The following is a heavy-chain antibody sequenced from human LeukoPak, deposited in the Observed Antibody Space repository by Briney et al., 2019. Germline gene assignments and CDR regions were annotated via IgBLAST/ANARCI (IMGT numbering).Heavy chain of an antibody. Sequence: PSETLSLTCTVSGGSISSYYWSWIRQPPGKGLELIGYIYHSGSTKYNPSLNSRVSISVDTSKNQFSLKLSSVTAADTAVYYCARVSGGDTAMVKGRNYFDYWGQGTLVTVSS. CDR3: ARVSGGDTAMVKGRNYFDY. CDR2: IYHSGST. CDR1: GGSISSYY. D-gene: IGHD5-18*01. V-gene: IGHV4-59*01. J-gene: IGHJ4*02.